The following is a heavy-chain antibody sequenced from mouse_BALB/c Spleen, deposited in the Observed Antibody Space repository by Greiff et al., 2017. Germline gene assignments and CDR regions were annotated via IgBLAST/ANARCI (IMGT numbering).Heavy chain of an antibody. Sequence: EVQLQQSGPGLVKPSQSLSLTCSVTGYSITSGYYWNWIRQFPGNKLEWMGYISYDGSNNYNPSLKNRISITRDTSKNQFFLKLNSVTTEDTATYYCARIYYYGSRLAWFAYWGQGTLVTVSA. D-gene: IGHD1-1*01. J-gene: IGHJ3*01. CDR3: ARIYYYGSRLAWFAY. CDR2: ISYDGSN. V-gene: IGHV3-6*02. CDR1: GYSITSGYY.